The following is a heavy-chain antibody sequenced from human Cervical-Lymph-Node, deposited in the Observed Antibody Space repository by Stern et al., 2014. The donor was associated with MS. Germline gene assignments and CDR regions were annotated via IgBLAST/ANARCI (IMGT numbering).Heavy chain of an antibody. J-gene: IGHJ5*02. CDR1: GGTFSKFP. CDR3: ALSSETSDRWYSLGYDL. D-gene: IGHD6-13*01. Sequence: VQLVESGAEVTKPWSSVTDSCKASGGTFSKFPSSWVRQAPGQRLELMGVTFPVFVTPTYTQEFRGRVTITADVSTSTVYMELSSLRSDDTAVYYCALSSETSDRWYSLGYDLWGQGTLVTVSS. V-gene: IGHV1-69*01. CDR2: TFPVFVTP.